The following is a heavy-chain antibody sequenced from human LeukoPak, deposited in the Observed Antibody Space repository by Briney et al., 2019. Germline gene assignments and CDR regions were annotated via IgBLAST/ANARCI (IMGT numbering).Heavy chain of an antibody. Sequence: GGSLRLSCVASGFTFRSYGMYWVRQAPGKGLEGVAFIRYDGRNKYYTDSVKGRFTISRDNSKNTLYLQMNSLRAEDTAVYYCARDPRSISGSYLFDYWGQGTLVTVSS. D-gene: IGHD1-26*01. J-gene: IGHJ4*02. CDR1: GFTFRSYG. CDR2: IRYDGRNK. V-gene: IGHV3-30*02. CDR3: ARDPRSISGSYLFDY.